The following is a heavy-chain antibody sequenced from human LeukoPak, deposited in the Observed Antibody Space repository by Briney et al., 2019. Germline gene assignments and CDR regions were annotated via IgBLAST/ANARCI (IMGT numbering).Heavy chain of an antibody. CDR1: GFTFSNYN. V-gene: IGHV3-21*01. Sequence: GGSLRLSCAASGFTFSNYNMNWVRQAPGKGLEWVSSISSSSIYISYADSVKGRFTISRDNTKNALYLQMNSLRAEDTAVYYCAKSGIYYYDSSGNLYYFDYWGQGTLVTVSS. J-gene: IGHJ4*02. CDR3: AKSGIYYYDSSGNLYYFDY. CDR2: ISSSSIYI. D-gene: IGHD3-22*01.